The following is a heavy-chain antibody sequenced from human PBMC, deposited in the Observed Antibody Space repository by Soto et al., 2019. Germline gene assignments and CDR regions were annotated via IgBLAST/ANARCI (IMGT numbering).Heavy chain of an antibody. Sequence: KTSETLSLTCTVSGGSISSGGYYWSWIRQHPGKGLEWIGYIYYSGSTYYNPSLKSRVTISVDTSKNQFSLKLSSVTAADTAVYYCARDRYYYDSSGYYYPRGYYYYGMDVWGQGTTVTVSS. V-gene: IGHV4-31*03. D-gene: IGHD3-22*01. CDR3: ARDRYYYDSSGYYYPRGYYYYGMDV. CDR1: GGSISSGGYY. J-gene: IGHJ6*02. CDR2: IYYSGST.